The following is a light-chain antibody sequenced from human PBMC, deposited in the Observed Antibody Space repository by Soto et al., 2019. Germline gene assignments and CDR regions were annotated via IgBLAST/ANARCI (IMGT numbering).Light chain of an antibody. Sequence: QSVLTQPASVSGSPGQSITISCTGTGSDIGYFNYVSWYQQQPGKVPKLMIYEVDNRPSGVSIRFSGSKSGSTASLTISGLQAEDEADYYCKSYAVGSTYVFGTGTKVTVL. CDR1: GSDIGYFNY. V-gene: IGLV2-14*01. J-gene: IGLJ1*01. CDR2: EVD. CDR3: KSYAVGSTYV.